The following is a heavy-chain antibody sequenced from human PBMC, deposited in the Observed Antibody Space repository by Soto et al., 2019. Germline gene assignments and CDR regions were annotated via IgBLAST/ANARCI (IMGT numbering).Heavy chain of an antibody. CDR1: GGSIGKQY. J-gene: IGHJ4*02. CDR3: TRANWYSEY. V-gene: IGHV4-59*11. CDR2: IYYNGNT. D-gene: IGHD7-27*01. Sequence: SETLSLTCTVSGGSIGKQYWCWIRQPLGKGLEWIGYIYYNGNTNYNPSLKSRVTMSVDTSKNQISLKLSSVTAADTAVYYCTRANWYSEYWGQGTLVTVSS.